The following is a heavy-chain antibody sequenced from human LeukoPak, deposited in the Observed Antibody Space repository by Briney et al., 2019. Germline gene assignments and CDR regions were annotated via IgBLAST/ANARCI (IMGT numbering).Heavy chain of an antibody. D-gene: IGHD6-19*01. CDR2: INSDGSST. J-gene: IGHJ4*02. CDR3: ARYSSGWQPHGADY. Sequence: GGSLRLSCAASGFTFSTYWMHWVRQAPGKGLVWVSRINSDGSSTDYADSVKGQFTISRDNAKNTLYLQMNSLRAEDTAVYFCARYSSGWQPHGADYWGQGTLVTVSS. V-gene: IGHV3-74*01. CDR1: GFTFSTYW.